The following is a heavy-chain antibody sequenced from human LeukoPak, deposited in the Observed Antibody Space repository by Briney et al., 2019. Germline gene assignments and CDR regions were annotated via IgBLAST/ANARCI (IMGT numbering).Heavy chain of an antibody. V-gene: IGHV3-48*03. CDR3: ASRATVTAN. CDR2: ISSSGSTI. D-gene: IGHD4-17*01. Sequence: GGSLRLSCTASGFTFSTYEMNWVRQDAGKGLGWVSYISSSGSTIYYAGAVKGRFTISRDNVKNSLYLQMNRLRAEDTAVCYCASRATVTANWGQGTLVTVSS. J-gene: IGHJ4*02. CDR1: GFTFSTYE.